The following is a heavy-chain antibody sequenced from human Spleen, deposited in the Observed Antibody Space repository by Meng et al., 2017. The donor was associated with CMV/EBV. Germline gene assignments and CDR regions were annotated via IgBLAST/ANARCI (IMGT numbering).Heavy chain of an antibody. J-gene: IGHJ6*02. D-gene: IGHD1-26*01. CDR3: ARDRVGESGYYYGMDV. CDR2: INPNSGDT. V-gene: IGHV1-2*02. Sequence: ASVKVSCKASGYTFHGYYIHWVRQAPGQGLEWLGWINPNSGDTNSAQNFQDRVTMTRDTSISTAYMELSRLRSDDTAVYYCARDRVGESGYYYGMDVWAQGTTVTVSS. CDR1: GYTFHGYY.